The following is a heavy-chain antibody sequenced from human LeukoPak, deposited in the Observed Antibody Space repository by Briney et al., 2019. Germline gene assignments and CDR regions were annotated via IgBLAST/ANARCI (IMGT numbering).Heavy chain of an antibody. Sequence: GGSLRLSCAASEFTFGDYYMNWIRQAPGKGLEWISYIDTYSSYTNYADSAKGRFTISRDNAKNSLYLQMNSLRAEDTAVYYCAREGYGDGYNFGVWGQGTTVTVSS. J-gene: IGHJ6*02. CDR2: IDTYSSYT. D-gene: IGHD5-24*01. CDR3: AREGYGDGYNFGV. V-gene: IGHV3-11*06. CDR1: EFTFGDYY.